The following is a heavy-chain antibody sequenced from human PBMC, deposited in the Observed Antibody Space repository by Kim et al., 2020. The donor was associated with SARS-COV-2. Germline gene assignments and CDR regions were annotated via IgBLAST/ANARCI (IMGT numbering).Heavy chain of an antibody. CDR3: ATTSDSQILYCSGGSCYSGLSNYGMDV. Sequence: ASVKVSCKVSGYTLTELSMHWVRQAPGKGLEWMGGFDPEDGETIYAQKFQGRVTMTEDTSTDTAYMELSSLRSEDTAVYYCATTSDSQILYCSGGSCYSGLSNYGMDVWGQGTTVTVSS. J-gene: IGHJ6*02. CDR1: GYTLTELS. D-gene: IGHD2-15*01. CDR2: FDPEDGET. V-gene: IGHV1-24*01.